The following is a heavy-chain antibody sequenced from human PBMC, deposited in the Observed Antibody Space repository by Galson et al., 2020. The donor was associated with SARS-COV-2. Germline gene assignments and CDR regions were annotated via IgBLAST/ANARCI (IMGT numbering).Heavy chain of an antibody. CDR1: GFTFSSYA. CDR2: ITGRGDTT. CDR3: AKEAWFEEVLCPIDY. D-gene: IGHD3-10*01. V-gene: IGHV3-23*01. J-gene: IGHJ4*02. Sequence: PGGSLRLSCAASGFTFSSYAMTWVRQAPGKGLEWVSTITGRGDTTYFADPVKGRFTMSRDNSKDSLYLQMHSLRAEDTAVYYCAKEAWFEEVLCPIDYWGQGALVTVS.